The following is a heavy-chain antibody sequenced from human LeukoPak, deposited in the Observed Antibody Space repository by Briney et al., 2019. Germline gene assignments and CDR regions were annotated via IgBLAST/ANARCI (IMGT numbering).Heavy chain of an antibody. Sequence: GGSLRLSCAVSGFTFSTYAMSWVHQAPGKGLEWVSAIGGTGGSTYYTDSVEGRFTISRDNSKNTLCLQMNNLRAEDTAVYYCARRLAQTKGFDYWGQGTLVTVSS. CDR3: ARRLAQTKGFDY. CDR2: IGGTGGST. V-gene: IGHV3-23*01. D-gene: IGHD2-21*01. J-gene: IGHJ4*02. CDR1: GFTFSTYA.